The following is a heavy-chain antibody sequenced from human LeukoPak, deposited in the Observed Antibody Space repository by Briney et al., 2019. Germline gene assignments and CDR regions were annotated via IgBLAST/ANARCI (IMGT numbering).Heavy chain of an antibody. Sequence: PGGSLRLSCAASGFTFSSYSMNWVRQAPGKGLEWVSSISSSSSYIYYADSVKGRFTISRDNAKNSLYLQMNSLRAEDTAVYYCAGDAPLRQQLGTFDYWGQGTLVTVSS. D-gene: IGHD6-13*01. J-gene: IGHJ4*02. CDR1: GFTFSSYS. CDR2: ISSSSSYI. CDR3: AGDAPLRQQLGTFDY. V-gene: IGHV3-21*01.